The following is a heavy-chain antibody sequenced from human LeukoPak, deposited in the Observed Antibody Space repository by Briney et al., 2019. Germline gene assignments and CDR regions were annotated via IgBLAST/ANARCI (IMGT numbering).Heavy chain of an antibody. CDR1: GFTFSSYG. CDR2: IRYDGSNK. Sequence: PGGSLRLSCAASGFTFSSYGMYWVRQAPGKGLVGVAFIRYDGSNKYYADSVKGRFTVSRDNSKNTLYLQMKSLRAEDTAVYYCAKGGGYEAQYYYYYLDVWGKGTTVTISS. V-gene: IGHV3-30*02. D-gene: IGHD5-12*01. J-gene: IGHJ6*03. CDR3: AKGGGYEAQYYYYYLDV.